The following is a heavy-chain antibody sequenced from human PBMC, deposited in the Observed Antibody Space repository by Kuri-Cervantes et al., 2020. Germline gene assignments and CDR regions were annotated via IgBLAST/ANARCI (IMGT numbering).Heavy chain of an antibody. CDR3: ARIVATTFDY. CDR1: GFSLSTSGMR. Sequence: SGPTLVKPTQTLTLTCTFSGFSLSTSGMRVSWIRQPPGKALEWLARIDWDDDKFYSTSLKTRLTISKNTSKNQVVLTMTNVDPVDTATYYCARIVATTFDYWGQGTLVTVSS. J-gene: IGHJ4*02. CDR2: IDWDDDK. D-gene: IGHD5-12*01. V-gene: IGHV2-70*04.